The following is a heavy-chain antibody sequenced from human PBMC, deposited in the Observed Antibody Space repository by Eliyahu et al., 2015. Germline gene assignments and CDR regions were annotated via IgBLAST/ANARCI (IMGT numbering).Heavy chain of an antibody. Sequence: EVKKPGSSVKVSCKASGGTFSSYAISWVRQAPGQGLEWMGGIIPIFGTANYAQKFQGRVTITADKSTSTAYMELSSLRSEDTAVYYCARHCSGGSCYRYYYYYGMDVWGQGTTVTVSS. J-gene: IGHJ6*02. CDR1: GGTFSSYA. CDR2: IIPIFGTA. V-gene: IGHV1-69*06. CDR3: ARHCSGGSCYRYYYYYGMDV. D-gene: IGHD2-15*01.